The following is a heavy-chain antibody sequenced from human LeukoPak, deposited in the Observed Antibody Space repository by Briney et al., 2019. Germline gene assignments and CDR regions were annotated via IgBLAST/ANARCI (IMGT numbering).Heavy chain of an antibody. CDR1: GFTFSSYW. CDR2: IKQDGSEK. Sequence: GGSLRLSCAASGFTFSSYWMSLVRQAPGKGLEWVANIKQDGSEKYYVDSVKGRFTISRDNAKNSLYLQMNSLRAEDTAVYYCARNAEYMVRGALGNWFDPWGQGTLVTVSS. CDR3: ARNAEYMVRGALGNWFDP. V-gene: IGHV3-7*01. J-gene: IGHJ5*02. D-gene: IGHD3-10*01.